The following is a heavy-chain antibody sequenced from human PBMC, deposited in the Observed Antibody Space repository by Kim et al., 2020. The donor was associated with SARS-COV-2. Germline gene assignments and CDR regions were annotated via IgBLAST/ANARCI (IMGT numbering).Heavy chain of an antibody. D-gene: IGHD3-9*01. CDR3: AGGGTYYDILTGIPYYFDY. CDR2: ISAYNGNT. CDR1: GYTFTSYD. V-gene: IGHV1-18*04. J-gene: IGHJ4*02. Sequence: ASVKVSCKASGYTFTSYDISWVRQAPGQGLEWMGWISAYNGNTNSAQKPQGRVTMTTDTSTTTAYMELRSLRSDDTAVYYCAGGGTYYDILTGIPYYFDYWGQGTLVTVSS.